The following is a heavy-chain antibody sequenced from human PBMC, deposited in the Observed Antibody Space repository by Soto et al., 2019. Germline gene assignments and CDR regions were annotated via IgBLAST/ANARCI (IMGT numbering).Heavy chain of an antibody. Sequence: MHWVRQAPGKGLERVAVIWYDGSNKYYADSVNGRVTSSRDNSKNTLYRQMNSLRAEDTAVYYCARSIRFLESELSYYYYYGMDVGGQGTTVSVSS. D-gene: IGHD3-3*01. V-gene: IGHV3-33*01. CDR3: ARSIRFLESELSYYYYYGMDV. J-gene: IGHJ6*02. CDR2: IWYDGSNK.